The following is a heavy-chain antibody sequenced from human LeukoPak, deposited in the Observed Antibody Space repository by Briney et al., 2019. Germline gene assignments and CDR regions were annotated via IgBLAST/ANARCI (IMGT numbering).Heavy chain of an antibody. D-gene: IGHD3-10*01. J-gene: IGHJ6*03. CDR2: IYHSRST. Sequence: SETLSLTCTVSGYSISSGYYWGWIRQPPGKGLEWIGSIYHSRSTYYNPSLKSRVTISVDTSKNQFSLKLSSVTAADTAVYYCARVPGDYYMDVWGKGTTVTVSS. CDR3: ARVPGDYYMDV. V-gene: IGHV4-38-2*02. CDR1: GYSISSGYY.